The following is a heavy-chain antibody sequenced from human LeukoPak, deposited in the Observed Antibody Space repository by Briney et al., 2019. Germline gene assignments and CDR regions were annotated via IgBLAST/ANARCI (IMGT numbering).Heavy chain of an antibody. CDR1: GGSFSGYY. J-gene: IGHJ4*02. Sequence: SETLSLTCAVYGGSFSGYYWSWIRQPPGKGLEWIGEINHSGSTNYNPSLKSRVTISVDTSKNQFSLKLSSVTAADTAVYYCARVPSYGSGSFDYWGQGTLVTVSS. CDR3: ARVPSYGSGSFDY. CDR2: INHSGST. V-gene: IGHV4-34*01. D-gene: IGHD3-10*01.